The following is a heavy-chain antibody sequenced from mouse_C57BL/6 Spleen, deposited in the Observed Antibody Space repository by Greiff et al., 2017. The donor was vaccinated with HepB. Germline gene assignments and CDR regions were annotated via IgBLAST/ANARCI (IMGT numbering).Heavy chain of an antibody. V-gene: IGHV14-4*01. CDR2: IDPENGDT. Sequence: VHVKQSGAELVRPGASVKLSCTASGFNIKDDYMHWVKQRPEQGLEWIGWIDPENGDTEYASKFQGKATITADTSSNTAYLQLSSLTSEDTAVYYCTTRGNYEAYWGQGTLVTVSA. CDR3: TTRGNYEAY. J-gene: IGHJ3*01. CDR1: GFNIKDDY. D-gene: IGHD2-1*01.